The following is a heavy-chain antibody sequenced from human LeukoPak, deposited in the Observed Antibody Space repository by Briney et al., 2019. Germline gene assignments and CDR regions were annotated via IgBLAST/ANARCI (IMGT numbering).Heavy chain of an antibody. CDR3: ARYDVTLHAGFDY. D-gene: IGHD4-23*01. V-gene: IGHV3-7*01. Sequence: PGGSLILSCATSGFTFSRYWMSWVRQAPGKGLEWVANIEQDGSQKYYVDSVKGRFTISRDNAKNLMYLQMNSLRVEDTAVYHCARYDVTLHAGFDYWGQGTLVTVSS. J-gene: IGHJ4*02. CDR1: GFTFSRYW. CDR2: IEQDGSQK.